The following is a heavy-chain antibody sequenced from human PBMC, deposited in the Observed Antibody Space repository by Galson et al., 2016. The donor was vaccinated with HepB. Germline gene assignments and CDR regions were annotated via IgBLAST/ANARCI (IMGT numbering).Heavy chain of an antibody. J-gene: IGHJ4*02. CDR3: ARQRRGGPSDY. V-gene: IGHV4-4*02. CDR2: IFHSGRV. D-gene: IGHD5-24*01. CDR1: GVSITSNDW. Sequence: ETLSLTCAVSGVSITSNDWWSWVRQPPGQGLEWIGQIFHSGRVNYTPSLASRVTISIDTSNNHFSLRLTSVTAADTALYYCARQRRGGPSDYWGQGMLVIVSS.